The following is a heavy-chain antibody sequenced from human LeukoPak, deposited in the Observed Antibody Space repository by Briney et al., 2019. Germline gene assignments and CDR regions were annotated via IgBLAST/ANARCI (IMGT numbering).Heavy chain of an antibody. Sequence: PGGSLRLSCAASKFTFSNYWMHWVRQAPGKGLVWVSHINSDGSDTNYADSVKGRFTISRDNAKNTLYLQMNSLRPEDTAVYYCAKGFYYCSDGCPQYYYYMDVWGKGTTVIVSS. D-gene: IGHD2-15*01. CDR2: INSDGSDT. J-gene: IGHJ6*03. V-gene: IGHV3-74*01. CDR3: AKGFYYCSDGCPQYYYYMDV. CDR1: KFTFSNYW.